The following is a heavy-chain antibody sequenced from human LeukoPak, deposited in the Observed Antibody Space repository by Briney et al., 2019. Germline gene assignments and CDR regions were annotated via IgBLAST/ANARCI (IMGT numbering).Heavy chain of an antibody. CDR2: MNPNSGNT. D-gene: IGHD1-26*01. V-gene: IGHV1-8*03. J-gene: IGHJ4*02. CDR3: ATYSGSHRDYFDY. Sequence: ASVKVSCKASGYTFTSYGVSWVRQATGQGLEWMGWMNPNSGNTGYAQKFQGRVTITADKSTSTAYMELSSLRSEDTAVYYCATYSGSHRDYFDYWGQGTLVTVSS. CDR1: GYTFTSYG.